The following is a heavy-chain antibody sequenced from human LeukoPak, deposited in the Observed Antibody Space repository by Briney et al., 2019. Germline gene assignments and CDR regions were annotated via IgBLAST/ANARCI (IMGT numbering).Heavy chain of an antibody. J-gene: IGHJ5*02. Sequence: SETLSLTCTVSGGSISSYYWSWIRQPPGKGLEWIGYIYYSGSTNYNPSLKSRVTISVDTSKNQFSLKLSSVTAADTAVYYCARGIDYGDYGGGENWFDPWGQGTLVTVSS. D-gene: IGHD4-17*01. CDR2: IYYSGST. CDR3: ARGIDYGDYGGGENWFDP. V-gene: IGHV4-59*12. CDR1: GGSISSYY.